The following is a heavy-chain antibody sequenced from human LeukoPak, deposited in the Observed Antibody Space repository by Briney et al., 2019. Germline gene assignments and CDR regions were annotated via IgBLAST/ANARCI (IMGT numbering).Heavy chain of an antibody. J-gene: IGHJ4*02. V-gene: IGHV4-59*08. Sequence: SETLSLTCTVSGGSISNYYWSWIRQPPGKGPEWIGCVYYTGSTNYNPSLKSRVTISVDPSKNQFSLKLSSVTAADTAVYYCARGDWLSYANYFDYWAREPWSPSPQ. CDR3: ARGDWLSYANYFDY. CDR2: VYYTGST. CDR1: GGSISNYY. D-gene: IGHD3/OR15-3a*01.